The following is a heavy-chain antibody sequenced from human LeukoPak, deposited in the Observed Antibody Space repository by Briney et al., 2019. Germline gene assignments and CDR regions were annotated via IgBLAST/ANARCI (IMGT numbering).Heavy chain of an antibody. J-gene: IGHJ4*02. CDR1: GYTFTDYY. Sequence: GTSAKVSCKASGYTFTDYYIHWVRQAPGQGLECMGWISPDSGVTNYAQKFQGRVTMTRDTSISTAYMELSRLTSDDTAVYYCARVGKGYSQYYFDYWGQGTLVTVSS. V-gene: IGHV1-2*02. CDR3: ARVGKGYSQYYFDY. CDR2: ISPDSGVT. D-gene: IGHD4-23*01.